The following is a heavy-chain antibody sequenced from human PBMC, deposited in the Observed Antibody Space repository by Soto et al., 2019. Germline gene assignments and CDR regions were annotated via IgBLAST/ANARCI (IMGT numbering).Heavy chain of an antibody. CDR1: RFTFSSYW. V-gene: IGHV3-7*04. CDR3: ARDEYGSNSGSPYNY. J-gene: IGHJ4*02. D-gene: IGHD4-17*01. CDR2: AKPDESET. Sequence: EVQLVESGGGLVQPGGSLRLSCAASRFTFSSYWMSWVRQAPGKGLEWVGNAKPDESETYYVDSVRGRFTISRDNAKNSRYLQTNSLRAEDAAVYYCARDEYGSNSGSPYNYWGQGTLVSVSS.